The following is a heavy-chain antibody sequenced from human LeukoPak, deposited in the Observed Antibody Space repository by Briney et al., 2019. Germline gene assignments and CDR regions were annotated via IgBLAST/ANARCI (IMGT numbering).Heavy chain of an antibody. J-gene: IGHJ4*02. CDR2: INHSGST. CDR3: ARTFPRLGYCSGGSCYSKDY. CDR1: GGSFSGYY. V-gene: IGHV4-34*01. D-gene: IGHD2-15*01. Sequence: PSETLSLTCAVYGGSFSGYYWSWIRQPPGKGLEWIGEINHSGSTNYNPSLKSRVTLSVDTSKNQFSLKLSSVTAADTAVYYCARTFPRLGYCSGGSCYSKDYWGQGTLVTVSS.